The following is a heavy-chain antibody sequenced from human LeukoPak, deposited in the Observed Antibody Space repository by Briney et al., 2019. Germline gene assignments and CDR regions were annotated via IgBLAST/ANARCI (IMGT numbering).Heavy chain of an antibody. CDR3: ARGLPHYSSSWFRGDYYYYYMDV. CDR2: INPNSGGT. Sequence: ASVKVSCKASGYTFTGYYMHWVRQAPGQGLEWMGWINPNSGGTNYAQKFQGRVTMTRDTSISTAYMELSRLRSDDTAVYYCARGLPHYSSSWFRGDYYYYYMDVWGKGTTVTVSS. V-gene: IGHV1-2*02. D-gene: IGHD6-13*01. J-gene: IGHJ6*03. CDR1: GYTFTGYY.